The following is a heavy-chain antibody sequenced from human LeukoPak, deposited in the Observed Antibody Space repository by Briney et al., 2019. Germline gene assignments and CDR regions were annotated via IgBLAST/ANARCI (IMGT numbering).Heavy chain of an antibody. Sequence: GGSLRLSCAASGFTFISYEMNWVRQAPGKGLEWVSYISSSGSTIYYADSVKGRFTISRDNAKNSLYLQMNSLRAEDTAVYYCARDPEGYYYDSGAYYPYYFDYWGQGTLVSVSS. J-gene: IGHJ4*02. CDR1: GFTFISYE. V-gene: IGHV3-48*03. D-gene: IGHD3-22*01. CDR2: ISSSGSTI. CDR3: ARDPEGYYYDSGAYYPYYFDY.